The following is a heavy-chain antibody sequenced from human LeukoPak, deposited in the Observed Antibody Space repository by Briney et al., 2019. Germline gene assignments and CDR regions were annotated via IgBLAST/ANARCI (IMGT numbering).Heavy chain of an antibody. CDR1: GDSITGTRVH. D-gene: IGHD4-23*01. CDR3: ARDPAGYAGNPYHRFDH. J-gene: IGHJ5*02. V-gene: IGHV4-39*07. Sequence: PSETLSLTCSVSGDSITGTRVHWVWVRQPPGRGPEWIGTLSSTGMTFHEPSLKSRVSMSLDTSKNQFSLRLSSMTAADTAVYYCARDPAGYAGNPYHRFDHWGQGSLVTVSS. CDR2: LSSTGMT.